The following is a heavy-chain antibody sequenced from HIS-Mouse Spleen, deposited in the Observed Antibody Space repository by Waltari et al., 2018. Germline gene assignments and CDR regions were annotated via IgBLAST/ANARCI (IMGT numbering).Heavy chain of an antibody. CDR2: IIPIFGTA. J-gene: IGHJ2*01. V-gene: IGHV1-69*01. CDR3: ARDSGSYSFWYFDL. CDR1: GGTFRRYA. Sequence: QVQLVQSGAEGKKPGSSVKVSCKASGGTFRRYALSWVRQAPGQGLEWMGGIIPIFGTANYAQKFQGRVTITADESTSTAYMELSSLRSEDTAVYYCARDSGSYSFWYFDLWGRGTLVTVSS. D-gene: IGHD1-26*01.